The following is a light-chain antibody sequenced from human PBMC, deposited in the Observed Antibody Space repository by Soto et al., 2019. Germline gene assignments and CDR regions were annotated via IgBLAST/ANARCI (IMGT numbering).Light chain of an antibody. J-gene: IGKJ5*01. Sequence: EIVLTQSPGTLSLSPGERATLSCRASQSVSNSYLAWYQQKPGQAPRLLIYGASSRATGIPDRFSGSGSGTDFTLTISRLETEDFAVYYCQQYGSSPRITFGQGTRLEIK. CDR1: QSVSNSY. V-gene: IGKV3-20*01. CDR3: QQYGSSPRIT. CDR2: GAS.